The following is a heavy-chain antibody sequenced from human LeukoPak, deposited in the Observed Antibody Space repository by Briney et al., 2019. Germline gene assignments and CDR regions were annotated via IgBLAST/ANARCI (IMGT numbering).Heavy chain of an antibody. CDR3: ARDRYYYGSGSYYFLEDY. J-gene: IGHJ4*02. Sequence: ASVKVSRKASGYTFTSYGISWVRQAPGQGLEWMGWISAYNGNTNYAQKLQGRVTMTTDTSTSTAYMELRSLRSDDTAVYYCARDRYYYGSGSYYFLEDYWGQGTLVTVSS. V-gene: IGHV1-18*04. D-gene: IGHD3-10*01. CDR2: ISAYNGNT. CDR1: GYTFTSYG.